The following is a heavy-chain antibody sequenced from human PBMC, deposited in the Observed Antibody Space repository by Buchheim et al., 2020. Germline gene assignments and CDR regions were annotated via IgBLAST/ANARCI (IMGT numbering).Heavy chain of an antibody. CDR1: GFTFSSYG. V-gene: IGHV3-30*18. CDR2: ISYDGSNK. CDR3: AKASSSSGFGY. Sequence: QVQLVESGGGVVQPGRSLRLSCAASGFTFSSYGMHWVRQAPGKGLEWVAVISYDGSNKYYADSMKGRFTISRDNSKNTLYLQMNSLRAEDTAVYYCAKASSSSGFGYWGQGTL. D-gene: IGHD6-6*01. J-gene: IGHJ4*02.